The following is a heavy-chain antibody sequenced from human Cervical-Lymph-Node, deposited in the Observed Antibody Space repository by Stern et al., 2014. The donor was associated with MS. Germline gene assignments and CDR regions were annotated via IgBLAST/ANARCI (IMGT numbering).Heavy chain of an antibody. Sequence: QVTLRESGPTLVKPTQTVTLTCTLSGFSVTTAGVGVGWIRQPPGKALEWLAIIFWGDDKLYGPSLKNRLTITKDTSKNQVVLTMTNVDPVDTATYYCAHSRVKYCRGGTCYSSLFDYWGQGTLVTVSS. CDR2: IFWGDDK. V-gene: IGHV2-5*09. CDR1: GFSVTTAGVG. J-gene: IGHJ4*02. D-gene: IGHD2-15*01. CDR3: AHSRVKYCRGGTCYSSLFDY.